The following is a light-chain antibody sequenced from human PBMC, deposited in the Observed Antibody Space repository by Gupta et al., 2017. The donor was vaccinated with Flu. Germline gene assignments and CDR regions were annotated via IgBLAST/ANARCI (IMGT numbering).Light chain of an antibody. CDR3: CSYAGSNTLI. CDR1: SSDVGSYNL. CDR2: QGN. Sequence: QSALTQPASVSGSPGQSITISCTGTSSDVGSYNLFSWYQHHPGEAPRVIIYQGNKRPSGVSNRFSGSKSGNTASLTISGLQTEDEGDYYCCSYAGSNTLIFGGGTKLTVL. V-gene: IGLV2-23*01. J-gene: IGLJ2*01.